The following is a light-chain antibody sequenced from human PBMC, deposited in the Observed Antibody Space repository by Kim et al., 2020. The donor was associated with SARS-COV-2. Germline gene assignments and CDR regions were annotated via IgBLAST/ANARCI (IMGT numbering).Light chain of an antibody. Sequence: PGESATLSCRASQSISSSNLAWYQQRPGQAPRLLIYSAFRRASGIPDRFSGSGSGTDFTLIISELEPEDFALYYCQHYSNSPPLTFGGGTKL. CDR1: QSISSSN. CDR2: SAF. J-gene: IGKJ4*01. V-gene: IGKV3-20*01. CDR3: QHYSNSPPLT.